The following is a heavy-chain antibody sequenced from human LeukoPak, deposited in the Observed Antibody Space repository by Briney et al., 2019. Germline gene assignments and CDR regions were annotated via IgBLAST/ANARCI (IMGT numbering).Heavy chain of an antibody. D-gene: IGHD1-14*01. CDR1: GFTVSSNY. J-gene: IGHJ6*02. CDR2: IYSGGST. Sequence: GGSLRLSCAASGFTVSSNYMSWVRQAPGKGLEWVSVIYSGGSTYYADSVKGRFTISRDNSENTLYLQMNSLRAEDTAVYYCATLRYSSGMDVWGQGTTVTVSS. CDR3: ATLRYSSGMDV. V-gene: IGHV3-53*01.